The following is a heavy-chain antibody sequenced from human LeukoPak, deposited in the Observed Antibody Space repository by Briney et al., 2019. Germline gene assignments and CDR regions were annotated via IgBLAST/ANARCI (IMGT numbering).Heavy chain of an antibody. CDR1: GFTFSSYR. D-gene: IGHD6-13*01. CDR3: ARASAGTLDLLDY. V-gene: IGHV3-21*01. CDR2: ITSSSRYI. J-gene: IGHJ4*02. Sequence: GGSLRLSCAASGFTFSSYRMNWVRQAPGKGLEWVSSITSSSRYIYYADSLKGRFTISRDNAKNSLFLQMNSLRVEDTAVYYCARASAGTLDLLDYWGQGTLVTVSS.